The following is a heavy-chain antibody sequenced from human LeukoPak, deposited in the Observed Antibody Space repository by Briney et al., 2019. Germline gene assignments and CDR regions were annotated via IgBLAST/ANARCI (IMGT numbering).Heavy chain of an antibody. V-gene: IGHV3-53*01. D-gene: IGHD3-3*01. CDR3: VRDQTIDSRAGPSDPFDV. J-gene: IGHJ3*01. Sequence: GGSLRLSCAASGFTVSSIHMVWVRQAPGKGLEWVSVTYTGGNSYYADSVKGRFIISRDISKNTLYLQMNSLRAEDSALYYCVRDQTIDSRAGPSDPFDVWGQGTMVTVSS. CDR1: GFTVSSIH. CDR2: TYTGGNS.